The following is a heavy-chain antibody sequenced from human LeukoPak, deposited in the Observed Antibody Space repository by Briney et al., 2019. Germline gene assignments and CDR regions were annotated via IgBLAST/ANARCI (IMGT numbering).Heavy chain of an antibody. V-gene: IGHV3-53*01. CDR1: GFTVSSNY. Sequence: GGSLRLSCAASGFTVSSNYMSWVRQAPGKGLEWVSVIYSGGSTYYADSVKGRFTISRDNSKNTLYLQMNSLRAEDTAVYYCASQNTAMLAFDIWGQGTMATVSS. D-gene: IGHD5-18*01. CDR2: IYSGGST. CDR3: ASQNTAMLAFDI. J-gene: IGHJ3*02.